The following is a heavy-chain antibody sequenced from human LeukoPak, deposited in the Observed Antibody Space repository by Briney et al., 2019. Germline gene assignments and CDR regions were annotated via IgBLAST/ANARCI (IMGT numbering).Heavy chain of an antibody. J-gene: IGHJ4*02. D-gene: IGHD6-19*01. Sequence: SETLSLTCAVYGGSFSGYYWSWIRQPPGKGLEWIGEINHSGSTNYNPSLKSRVTISVDTSKNQFSLKLSSVTAADTAVYYCARLVAVASYYFDYWGQGTLVTVSS. CDR3: ARLVAVASYYFDY. V-gene: IGHV4-34*01. CDR2: INHSGST. CDR1: GGSFSGYY.